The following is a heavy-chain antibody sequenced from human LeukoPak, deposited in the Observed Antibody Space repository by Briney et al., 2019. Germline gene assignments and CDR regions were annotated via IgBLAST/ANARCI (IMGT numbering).Heavy chain of an antibody. J-gene: IGHJ4*02. D-gene: IGHD2-8*01. V-gene: IGHV3-33*01. Sequence: GGSLSLSCAASGFTFSNFGMHWVRQPPGKGLEWVALVWNDGSNKNYADSVKGRFTISRDNSKNTLYLQMNSLRAEDTAVYYCVRDNYANIRYFDSWGQGTLVTFSS. CDR1: GFTFSNFG. CDR3: VRDNYANIRYFDS. CDR2: VWNDGSNK.